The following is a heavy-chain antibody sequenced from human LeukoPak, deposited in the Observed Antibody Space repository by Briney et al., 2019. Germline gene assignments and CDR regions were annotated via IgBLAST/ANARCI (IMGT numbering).Heavy chain of an antibody. Sequence: SETLSLTCTVSGGSISSYYWSWIRQPPGEGLEWIGYIYYSGSTNCNPSLKSRVTISVDTSKNQFSLKLSSVTAADTAVYYCARAEVLLWFGEPNWFDPWGQGTLVTVSS. J-gene: IGHJ5*02. CDR1: GGSISSYY. V-gene: IGHV4-59*12. CDR3: ARAEVLLWFGEPNWFDP. CDR2: IYYSGST. D-gene: IGHD3-10*01.